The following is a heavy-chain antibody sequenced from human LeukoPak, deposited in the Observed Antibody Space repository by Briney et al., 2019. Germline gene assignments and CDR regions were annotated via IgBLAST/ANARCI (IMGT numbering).Heavy chain of an antibody. J-gene: IGHJ4*02. CDR3: ARGRRGSGKYYFDY. CDR2: MNPNSGNT. Sequence: VKVSCKASGYTFTSYDINWVRQATGQGLEWMGWMNPNSGNTGYAQKFQGRVTMTRNTSISTAYMELSSLRSEDTAVYYCARGRRGSGKYYFDYWGQGTLVTASS. CDR1: GYTFTSYD. D-gene: IGHD3-10*01. V-gene: IGHV1-8*01.